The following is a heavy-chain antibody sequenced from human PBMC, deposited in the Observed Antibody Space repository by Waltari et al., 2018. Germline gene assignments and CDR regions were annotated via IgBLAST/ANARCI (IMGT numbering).Heavy chain of an antibody. CDR3: TRGYTYGLGAY. CDR1: GCTCEAFG. J-gene: IGHJ4*02. Sequence: EVHLVESGGGVVRPGGSLRLSCAASGCTCEAFGMSWVRQAPGKGLEWISGIHWNDGSTGYADSVKGRFTISRDNAKNSLYLQMNSLRAEDTALYYCTRGYTYGLGAYWGQGTLVTVSS. V-gene: IGHV3-20*04. D-gene: IGHD5-18*01. CDR2: IHWNDGST.